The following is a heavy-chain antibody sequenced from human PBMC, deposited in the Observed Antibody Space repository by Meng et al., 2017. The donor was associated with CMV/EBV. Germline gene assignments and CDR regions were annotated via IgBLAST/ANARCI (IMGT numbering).Heavy chain of an antibody. V-gene: IGHV1-3*02. CDR3: AREAIYSSSYFQH. J-gene: IGHJ1*01. D-gene: IGHD6-13*01. CDR2: SNAGNGNT. CDR1: GYAFTSYA. Sequence: ASVKVSCKASGYAFTSYAMHWVRQAPGQRLEWMGWSNAGNGNTKYSQEFQGRVTITRDTSASTAYMELSSLRSEDTAVYYCAREAIYSSSYFQHWGQGTLVTVSS.